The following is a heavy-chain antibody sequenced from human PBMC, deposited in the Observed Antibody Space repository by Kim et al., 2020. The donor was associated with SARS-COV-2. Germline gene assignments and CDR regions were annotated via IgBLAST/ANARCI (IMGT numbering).Heavy chain of an antibody. Sequence: SDPTLVKPTQTLTLTCTFSGFSLSTSGVGVGWIRQPPGKALEWLALIYWDDDKRYSPSLKSRLTITKDTSKNQVVLTMTNMDPVDTATYYCAHSRPPSYYYGSGTIDPWGQGTLVTVSS. CDR2: IYWDDDK. CDR1: GFSLSTSGVG. D-gene: IGHD3-10*01. J-gene: IGHJ5*02. CDR3: AHSRPPSYYYGSGTIDP. V-gene: IGHV2-5*02.